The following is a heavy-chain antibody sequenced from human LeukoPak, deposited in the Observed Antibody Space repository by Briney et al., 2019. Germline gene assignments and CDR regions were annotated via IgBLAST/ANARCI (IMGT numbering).Heavy chain of an antibody. D-gene: IGHD5-18*01. CDR2: ISSSSSTI. CDR1: GFTFSNYE. Sequence: GGSLRLSCATSGFTFSNYEMNWVRQAPGEGLEWVSYISSSSSTIYYADSVKGRFTISRDNAKNSLYLQMNSLGAEDTAVHYCARDHRGYDYATGLGYWGQGTLVTVSS. J-gene: IGHJ4*02. V-gene: IGHV3-48*03. CDR3: ARDHRGYDYATGLGY.